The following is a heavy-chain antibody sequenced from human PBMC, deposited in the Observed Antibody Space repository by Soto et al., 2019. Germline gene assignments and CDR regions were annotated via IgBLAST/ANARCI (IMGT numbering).Heavy chain of an antibody. Sequence: GGSLRLSCVASGFPFSSYAMSWVRQTPGKGLEWVSGISGSGGRTYYADSVKGRFTISRDNSNNTLPLQMHILRVEDTAVYFCAKGGYYSLFDIWGQRTVVTVSS. CDR2: ISGSGGRT. V-gene: IGHV3-23*01. CDR1: GFPFSSYA. D-gene: IGHD3-16*01. CDR3: AKGGYYSLFDI. J-gene: IGHJ3*02.